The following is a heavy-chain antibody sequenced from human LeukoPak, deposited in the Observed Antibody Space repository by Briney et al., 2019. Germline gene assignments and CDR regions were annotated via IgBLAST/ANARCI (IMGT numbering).Heavy chain of an antibody. CDR2: ISSSSNTI. Sequence: GGSLRLSCAASGFTFSSYTMNWVRQAPGKGLEWVSYISSSSNTIYYADSVKGRFTISRDNAKSSLYLQMNSLRAEDTAVYYCARDLAHYYGMDVWGQGTTVTVSS. V-gene: IGHV3-48*01. J-gene: IGHJ6*02. CDR1: GFTFSSYT. CDR3: ARDLAHYYGMDV.